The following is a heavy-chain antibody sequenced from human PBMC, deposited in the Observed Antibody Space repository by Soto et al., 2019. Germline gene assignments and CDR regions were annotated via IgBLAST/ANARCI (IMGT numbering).Heavy chain of an antibody. V-gene: IGHV3-15*07. D-gene: IGHD5-18*01. Sequence: PGGSLRLSCEVSGVPLINVLMNWVRQAPGKGPEWVGRIKSETDGGTTDYAAPVKGRFTISRDDSENTLYLQMNSLKSEDTAVYYCSHGYYQHFDSRGQGTLVTVSS. CDR1: GVPLINVL. J-gene: IGHJ4*02. CDR3: SHGYYQHFDS. CDR2: IKSETDGGTT.